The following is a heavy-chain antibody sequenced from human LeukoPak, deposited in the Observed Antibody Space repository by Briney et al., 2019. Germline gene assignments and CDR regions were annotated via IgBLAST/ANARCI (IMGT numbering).Heavy chain of an antibody. Sequence: PSETLSLTCAVYGGSFSGYYWSWIRQPPGKGLEWIGEINHSGSTNYNPSLKSRVTISVDTSKNQFSLKLSSVTAADTAVYYCARRGGSQPPRYWGQGTLVTVSS. CDR1: GGSFSGYY. V-gene: IGHV4-34*01. J-gene: IGHJ4*02. CDR3: ARRGGSQPPRY. D-gene: IGHD1-26*01. CDR2: INHSGST.